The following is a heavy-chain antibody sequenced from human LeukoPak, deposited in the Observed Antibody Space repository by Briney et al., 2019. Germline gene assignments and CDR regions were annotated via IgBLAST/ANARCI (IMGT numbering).Heavy chain of an antibody. CDR2: ISGTGGIT. CDR1: EFTFSNYF. Sequence: PGGSLRLSCAASEFTFSNYFMSWVRQAPGKGLEWVSTISGTGGITYYADSLKGRCTISRDNSKNTLYLQMNSLRAEDTAVYYCAKVKREWLVDEAFDFWGLGTMVTVSS. V-gene: IGHV3-23*01. D-gene: IGHD6-19*01. CDR3: AKVKREWLVDEAFDF. J-gene: IGHJ3*01.